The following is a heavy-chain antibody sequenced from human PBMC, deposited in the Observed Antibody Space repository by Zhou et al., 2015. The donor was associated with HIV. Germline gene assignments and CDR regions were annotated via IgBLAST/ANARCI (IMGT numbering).Heavy chain of an antibody. CDR1: GYTFTSYY. D-gene: IGHD3-22*01. CDR2: INPSGGST. J-gene: IGHJ4*02. Sequence: QVQLVQSGAEVKKPGASVKVSCKASGYTFTSYYMHWVRQAPGQGLEWMGIINPSGGSTSYAQKFQGRVTMTRDTSTSTVYMELSSLRSEDTAVYYCARDDRYYYDSSWPPGGDYWGQGTLVTVSS. CDR3: ARDDRYYYDSSWPPGGDY. V-gene: IGHV1-46*01.